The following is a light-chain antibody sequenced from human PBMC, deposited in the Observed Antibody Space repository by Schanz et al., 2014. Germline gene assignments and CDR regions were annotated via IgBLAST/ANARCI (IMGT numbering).Light chain of an antibody. CDR3: SSYAGNNKLL. CDR2: DVS. J-gene: IGLJ2*01. CDR1: SSDVGGYNF. Sequence: QSALTQPASVSGSPGQSITISCTGTSSDVGGYNFVSWFQQHPGKAPKLMIYDVSYRPSGISDRFSGSKSGNTASLTISGLQAEDEADYYCSSYAGNNKLLFGGGTKLTVL. V-gene: IGLV2-14*03.